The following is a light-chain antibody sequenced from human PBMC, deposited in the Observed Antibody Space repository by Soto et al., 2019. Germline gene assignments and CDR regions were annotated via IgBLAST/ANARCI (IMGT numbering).Light chain of an antibody. CDR1: QTINNY. Sequence: DIQMTQSPSSLSASVGDRVTITCRASQTINNYLNWYQQKPGKAPKLLIYTASSLQSGVPSRFSGSGSGTDFTLTISRLQPEDFATYYCQQSYSTTTFGGGTKVEIK. J-gene: IGKJ4*01. CDR2: TAS. CDR3: QQSYSTTT. V-gene: IGKV1-39*01.